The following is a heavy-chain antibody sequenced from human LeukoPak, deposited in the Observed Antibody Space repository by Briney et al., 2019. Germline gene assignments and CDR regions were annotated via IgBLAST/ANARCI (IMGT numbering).Heavy chain of an antibody. CDR3: ARAYYDSSGYYYEYYFDY. V-gene: IGHV1-69*01. J-gene: IGHJ4*02. CDR2: IIPIFGTA. Sequence: SVKVSCKASGGTFSSYAISWVRQAPGQGLEWMGGIIPIFGTANYAQKFQGRVTITADESTSTAYMELSSLRSEDTAVSYCARAYYDSSGYYYEYYFDYWGQGTLVTVSS. CDR1: GGTFSSYA. D-gene: IGHD3-22*01.